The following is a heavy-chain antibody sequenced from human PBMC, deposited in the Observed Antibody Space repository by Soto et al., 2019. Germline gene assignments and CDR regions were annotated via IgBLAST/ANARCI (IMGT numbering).Heavy chain of an antibody. D-gene: IGHD1-1*01. V-gene: IGHV3-30-3*01. Sequence: QVQLVESGGGVVQPGRSLRLSCAASGFTFSYHALNWVRQAPGKGREWVAVISYDGDNKYIAESVKGRFTISRDNSKNTVSLQMNSVRTEDTAMYFCARGTTTSAFSAMDVWGQGTTVTVSS. CDR1: GFTFSYHA. CDR2: ISYDGDNK. CDR3: ARGTTTSAFSAMDV. J-gene: IGHJ6*02.